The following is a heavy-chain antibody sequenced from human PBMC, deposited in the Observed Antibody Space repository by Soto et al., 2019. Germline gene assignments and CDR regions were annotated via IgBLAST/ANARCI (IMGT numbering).Heavy chain of an antibody. Sequence: EVQLLESGGGLVQPGGSLRLSCAASGFTFSSYAMSWVLQAPGKGLERVSVISGSGGSTYYADSVKGRFTISRDNSKNTLYLQMNSLRAEDTAVYYCAKRGSGSYYIDWGQGTLVTVSS. D-gene: IGHD1-26*01. CDR2: ISGSGGST. CDR3: AKRGSGSYYID. V-gene: IGHV3-23*01. CDR1: GFTFSSYA. J-gene: IGHJ4*02.